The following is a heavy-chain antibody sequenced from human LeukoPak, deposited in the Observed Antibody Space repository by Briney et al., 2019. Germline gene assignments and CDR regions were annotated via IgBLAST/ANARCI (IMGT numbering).Heavy chain of an antibody. CDR3: ARDGYSYASGAFDI. CDR2: ISGSGGST. D-gene: IGHD3-16*01. V-gene: IGHV3-23*01. CDR1: GFPFISYA. J-gene: IGHJ3*02. Sequence: GSLILSCAASGFPFISYAMSWVRQAPGKGLEWVSAISGSGGSTYYADSVKGRFTISRDNSKNTLYLQMNSLRAEDTAVYYCARDGYSYASGAFDIWAKGQWSPSLQ.